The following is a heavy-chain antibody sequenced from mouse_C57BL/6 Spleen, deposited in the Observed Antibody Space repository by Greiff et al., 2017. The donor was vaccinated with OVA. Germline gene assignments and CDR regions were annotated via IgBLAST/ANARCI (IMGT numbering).Heavy chain of an antibody. CDR2: IHPSDSDP. D-gene: IGHD1-1*01. V-gene: IGHV1-74*01. J-gene: IGHJ3*01. CDR3: ANYYGSRLAY. Sequence: QVQLQQPGAELVKPGASVKVSCKASGYTFTSYWMHWGRQSPGQGLEWIGRIHPSDSDPNYNQKFKGKATLTVDKSSSTAYMQLSSLISEDSAVYYCANYYGSRLAYWGQGTLVTVSA. CDR1: GYTFTSYW.